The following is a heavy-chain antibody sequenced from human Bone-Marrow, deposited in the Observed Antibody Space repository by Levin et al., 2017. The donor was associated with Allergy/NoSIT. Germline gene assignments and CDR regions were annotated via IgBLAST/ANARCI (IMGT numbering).Heavy chain of an antibody. CDR3: ARGRGSYSSDY. Sequence: GGSLRLSCAVSGFSFSSYAMTWVRQAPGKGLEWVSTISGSGGTTYYADSVKGRFTISRDNSKSTLYVQMNSLRAEDSAVYYCARGRGSYSSDYWGQGTLVTVSS. J-gene: IGHJ4*02. CDR1: GFSFSSYA. CDR2: ISGSGGTT. D-gene: IGHD3-16*01. V-gene: IGHV3-23*01.